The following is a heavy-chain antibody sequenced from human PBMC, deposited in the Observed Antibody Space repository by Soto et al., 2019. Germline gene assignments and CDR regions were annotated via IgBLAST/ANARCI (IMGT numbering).Heavy chain of an antibody. CDR3: ASVRGGYYYAMDV. J-gene: IGHJ6*02. D-gene: IGHD3-10*02. CDR1: GGSISSSNW. CDR2: IYHSGST. Sequence: ETLSLTCAVSGGSISSSNWWSWVRQPPGKGLEWIGEIYHSGSTNYNPSLKSRVTISVDKSKNQFSLKLSSVTAADTAVYYCASVRGGYYYAMDVWGQGTTVTVS. V-gene: IGHV4-4*02.